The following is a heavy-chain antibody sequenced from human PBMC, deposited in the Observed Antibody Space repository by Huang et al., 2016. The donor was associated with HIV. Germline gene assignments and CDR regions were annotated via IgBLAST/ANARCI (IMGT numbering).Heavy chain of an antibody. CDR1: GGSMSDHH. CDR3: ARDEGSVYGMDV. V-gene: IGHV4-59*11. Sequence: QVQLQESGPGLVKPSETLSLSCTVSGGSMSDHHWSWVRQPPGKGLEWIGFIDSSGSTKYNPSLKRRVTVSADTTGNRFSLKLTSVTVADTARYFCARDEGSVYGMDVWDQGTTVTVSS. D-gene: IGHD6-19*01. CDR2: IDSSGST. J-gene: IGHJ6*02.